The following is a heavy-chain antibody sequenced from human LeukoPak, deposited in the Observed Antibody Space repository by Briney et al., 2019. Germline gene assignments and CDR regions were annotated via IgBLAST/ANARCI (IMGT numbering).Heavy chain of an antibody. D-gene: IGHD3-9*01. V-gene: IGHV3-74*01. J-gene: IGHJ4*02. CDR3: ARGLTGYYGYFEY. CDR1: GFTFTSDW. Sequence: GGSLRPSCAASGFTFTSDWMHWVRQPPGKGLVWVSRINTDGRTTNHADSVKGRFTISRDNAKSTLYLQMSSLRAEDTAVYYCARGLTGYYGYFEYWGQGVLVTVSS. CDR2: INTDGRTT.